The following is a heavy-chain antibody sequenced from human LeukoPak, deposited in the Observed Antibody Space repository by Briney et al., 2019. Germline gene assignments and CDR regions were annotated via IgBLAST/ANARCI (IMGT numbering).Heavy chain of an antibody. D-gene: IGHD2-2*01. J-gene: IGHJ4*02. CDR1: GFNFTDYY. CDR3: ARDGPRECGNSCYQDY. Sequence: GGSLRLSCAASGFNFTDYYMSWIRQTPGKGLEWVSYISSSGSTIFYADSVKGRLTISRDNAKNSLYLQMNSLRAEDTAVYYCARDGPRECGNSCYQDYWGQGTLVTVSS. CDR2: ISSSGSTI. V-gene: IGHV3-11*01.